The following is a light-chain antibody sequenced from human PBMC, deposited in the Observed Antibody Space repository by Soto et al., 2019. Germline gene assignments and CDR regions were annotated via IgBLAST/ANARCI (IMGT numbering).Light chain of an antibody. V-gene: IGKV3-20*01. Sequence: IVLTQSPGTLSLSPGERATLSCRASQTGSNSYLAWYQQKSGQAPRLLIYGVSTRATGIPVRFSGSGSGTEFALTISRLEPEDFAVYICQHCGYPQWTFGPGTKVDIK. CDR1: QTGSNSY. CDR3: QHCGYPQWT. CDR2: GVS. J-gene: IGKJ1*01.